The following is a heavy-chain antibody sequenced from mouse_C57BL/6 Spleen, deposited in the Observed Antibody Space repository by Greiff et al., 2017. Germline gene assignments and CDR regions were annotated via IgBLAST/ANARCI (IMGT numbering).Heavy chain of an antibody. Sequence: DVQLVESGEGLVKPGGSLKLSCAASGFTFSSYAMSWVRQTPEKRLEWVAYISSGGDYIYYADTVKGRFTISRDNARNTLYLQMSSLKSEDTAMYYCTRKREYDWYFDVWGTGTTVTVSS. CDR3: TRKREYDWYFDV. D-gene: IGHD5-1*01. CDR1: GFTFSSYA. CDR2: ISSGGDYI. J-gene: IGHJ1*03. V-gene: IGHV5-9-1*02.